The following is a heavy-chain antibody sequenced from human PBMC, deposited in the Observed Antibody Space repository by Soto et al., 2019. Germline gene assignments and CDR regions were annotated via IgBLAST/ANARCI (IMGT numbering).Heavy chain of an antibody. V-gene: IGHV1-69*12. Sequence: QVQLVQSGAEVRQPASSVKVSCKTSGGTFSSYAISWVRQAPGQGLEWMGGIVPIVDTSTYAQKFQGRVTIPADEPTSTVYMELSSLRSDDTAVYYCVRVVAIPGYPDNWGQGTLVTVSS. CDR3: VRVVAIPGYPDN. CDR1: GGTFSSYA. J-gene: IGHJ4*02. D-gene: IGHD5-12*01. CDR2: IVPIVDTS.